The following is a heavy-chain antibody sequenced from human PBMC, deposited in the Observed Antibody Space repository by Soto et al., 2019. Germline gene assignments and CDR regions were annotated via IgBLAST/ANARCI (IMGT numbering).Heavy chain of an antibody. CDR1: GYTFTSYE. Sequence: QVQLVQSGAEVKKPGASVKVSCKASGYTFTSYEINWVRQATGQGLEWMGWMNPNSGDTGYAQKFQGRVTMTRDTSIGTAYMELTSLRSEDTAVYYCARGQSGYSSGWSPNDYWGQGTLVIVSS. V-gene: IGHV1-8*01. D-gene: IGHD6-19*01. CDR2: MNPNSGDT. J-gene: IGHJ4*02. CDR3: ARGQSGYSSGWSPNDY.